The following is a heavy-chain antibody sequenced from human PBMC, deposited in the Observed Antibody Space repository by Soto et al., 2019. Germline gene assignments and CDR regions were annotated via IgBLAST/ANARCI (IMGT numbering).Heavy chain of an antibody. J-gene: IGHJ6*02. V-gene: IGHV4-39*01. CDR1: GGSVSSSSYY. CDR3: ARRPKSGSFHYYGVDV. D-gene: IGHD1-26*01. Sequence: PSETLSLTCTVSGGSVSSSSYYWDWIRQPPGKGLEWIGHIYYNGRTYYNPSLRSRVTISVDTSKNQFSLILSSVTAADSAVYYCARRPKSGSFHYYGVDVWGRGTTVTVSS. CDR2: IYYNGRT.